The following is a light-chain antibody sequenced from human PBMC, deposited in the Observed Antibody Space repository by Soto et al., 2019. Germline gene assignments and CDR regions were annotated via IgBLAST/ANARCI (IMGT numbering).Light chain of an antibody. CDR3: QQYNSYWT. V-gene: IGKV1-5*01. J-gene: IGKJ1*01. Sequence: DIQMTQSPSTLYAPVGDRVTITFRASQSISSWLAWYQQKPGKAPKLLIYDASSLESGVPSRFSGSGSGTEFTLTISSLQPDDFATYYCQQYNSYWTFGQGTKVDIK. CDR1: QSISSW. CDR2: DAS.